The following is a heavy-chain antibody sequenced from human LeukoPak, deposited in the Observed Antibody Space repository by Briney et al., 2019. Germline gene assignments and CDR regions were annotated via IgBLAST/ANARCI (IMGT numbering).Heavy chain of an antibody. J-gene: IGHJ3*02. D-gene: IGHD5-24*01. CDR1: GYTFTSYY. Sequence: ASVKVSCKASGYTFTSYYMHWVRQAPGQGLEWMGIINPSGGSTSYAQKFQGRVTMTGDTSTSTVYMELSSLRSEDTAVYYCARASEEMATIRLRRSAFDIWGQGTMVTVSS. CDR2: INPSGGST. V-gene: IGHV1-46*01. CDR3: ARASEEMATIRLRRSAFDI.